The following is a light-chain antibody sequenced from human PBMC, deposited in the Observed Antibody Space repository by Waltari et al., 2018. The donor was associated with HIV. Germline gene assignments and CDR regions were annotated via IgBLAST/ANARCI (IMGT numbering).Light chain of an antibody. CDR1: QGIRNY. CDR3: QQETSYPLT. J-gene: IGKJ3*01. V-gene: IGKV1-9*01. Sequence: DIVLTQSPHLLSASVGDTVTITCRASQGIRNYLAWYQRKPGRAPKLLVYGASTLRDGVPSRFVGSGSGTQFMLTITRLQSDDFATYYCQQETSYPLTFGPGTRVDV. CDR2: GAS.